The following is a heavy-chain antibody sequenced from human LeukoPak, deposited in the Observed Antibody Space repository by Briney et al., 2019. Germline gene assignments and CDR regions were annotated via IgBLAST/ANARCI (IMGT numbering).Heavy chain of an antibody. D-gene: IGHD5-18*01. CDR3: ATVGYSYGIDY. CDR1: GFSFSEYW. Sequence: GGSLRLSCAASGFSFSEYWMSWVRQAPGKGLEWVASTQPDGSKQYYVDSVRGRFTISRDNAKNSLYLQMSSLRAADTAVYYCATVGYSYGIDYWGQGTLVTVSS. CDR2: TQPDGSKQ. V-gene: IGHV3-7*01. J-gene: IGHJ4*02.